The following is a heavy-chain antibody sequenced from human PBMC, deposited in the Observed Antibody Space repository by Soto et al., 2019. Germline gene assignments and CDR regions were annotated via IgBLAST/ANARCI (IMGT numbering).Heavy chain of an antibody. CDR2: NSGSGDST. D-gene: IGHD3-3*01. CDR1: GFSFSTYA. CDR3: AKDLSSWSGFGLGH. J-gene: IGHJ5*02. V-gene: IGHV3-23*01. Sequence: EVQLLESGGGSVQPGESLRLSCEGSGFSFSTYAMSWVRQAPGKGLEWISVNSGSGDSTYYADSAKGRFTISRDNSRNTLYLQMSSPRAEDTAVYYCAKDLSSWSGFGLGHWGQGTRVTVST.